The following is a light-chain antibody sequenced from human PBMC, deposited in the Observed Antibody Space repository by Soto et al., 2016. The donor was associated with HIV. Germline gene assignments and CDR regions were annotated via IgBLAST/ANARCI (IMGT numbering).Light chain of an antibody. V-gene: IGLV3-1*01. CDR2: QDT. CDR1: KLGDKY. J-gene: IGLJ2*01. CDR3: QAWDSSTGV. Sequence: SYELTQPPSVSVSPGQTASITCFGDKLGDKYVCWYQQKPGQSPVLVIYQDTKRPSGIPERFSGSNSGNTATLTISGTQAMDGADYYCQAWDSSTGVFGGGTKLTVL.